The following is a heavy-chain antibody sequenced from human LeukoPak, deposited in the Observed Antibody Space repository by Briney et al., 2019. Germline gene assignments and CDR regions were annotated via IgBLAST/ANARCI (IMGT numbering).Heavy chain of an antibody. CDR3: ARALSQGYSYGYGGWFDY. D-gene: IGHD5-18*01. CDR2: INWNGGST. CDR1: GFTFDDYG. V-gene: IGHV3-20*04. Sequence: GGSLRLSCAASGFTFDDYGMSWVRQAPGKGLEWVSGINWNGGSTGYADSVKGRFTISRDNAKNSLYLQMNSLRAEDTALYYCARALSQGYSYGYGGWFDYWGQGTLVTVSS. J-gene: IGHJ4*02.